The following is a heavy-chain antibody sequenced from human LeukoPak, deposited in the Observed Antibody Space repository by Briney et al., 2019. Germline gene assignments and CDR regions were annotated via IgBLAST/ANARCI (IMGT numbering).Heavy chain of an antibody. J-gene: IGHJ4*02. D-gene: IGHD6-13*01. CDR2: IYPGDPDT. CDR3: ARRTGGAAAPFDY. V-gene: IGHV5-51*01. CDR1: GYSLTGYW. Sequence: GESLKISCKGSGYSLTGYWIGWVRQMPGKGLEWMGIIYPGDPDTRYSPSFQGQVTISADKSISTAYLQWSSLKASDTAMYYCARRTGGAAAPFDYWGQGTLVTVSS.